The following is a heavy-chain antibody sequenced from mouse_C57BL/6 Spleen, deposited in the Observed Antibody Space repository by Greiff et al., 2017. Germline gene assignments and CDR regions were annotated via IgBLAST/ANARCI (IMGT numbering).Heavy chain of an antibody. CDR3: ARGELFDY. J-gene: IGHJ2*01. Sequence: ESGPGLVKPSQSLSLSCSVTGYSITSGYYWNWIRQFPGNKLEWMGYISYDGSNNYNPSLKNRISITRDTSKNQFFLKLNSVTTEDTATCYCARGELFDYWGKGTTLTVSS. CDR2: ISYDGSN. CDR1: GYSITSGYY. V-gene: IGHV3-6*01.